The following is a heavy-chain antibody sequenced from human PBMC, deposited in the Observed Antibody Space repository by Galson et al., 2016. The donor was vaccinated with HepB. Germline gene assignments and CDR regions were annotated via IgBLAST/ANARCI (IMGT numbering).Heavy chain of an antibody. V-gene: IGHV3-23*01. CDR2: LTGGDGGS. D-gene: IGHD5-12*01. CDR1: GFTFSSYD. CDR3: ARQYRGGPSDY. J-gene: IGHJ4*02. Sequence: SLRLSCAASGFTFSSYDMTWVRQAPGKGLEWVSALTGGDGGSYYADSVKGRFAISRDNSKNTLYLQMNSLRAEDTARYFCARQYRGGPSDYWGQGTPVIVSS.